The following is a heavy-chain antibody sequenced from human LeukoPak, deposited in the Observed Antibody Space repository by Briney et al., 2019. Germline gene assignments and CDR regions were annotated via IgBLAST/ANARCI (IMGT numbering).Heavy chain of an antibody. Sequence: GASVKVSCKASGYTFTDYYINWVRQAPGQGLEWMGWMSPDSGDTGYAHKFQGRVTITRNTSITTAYMELRSLTFEDTAVYYCARVRLRNGYNWFDPWGQGTLVTVPS. CDR1: GYTFTDYY. V-gene: IGHV1-8*03. CDR3: ARVRLRNGYNWFDP. J-gene: IGHJ5*02. CDR2: MSPDSGDT. D-gene: IGHD3-3*01.